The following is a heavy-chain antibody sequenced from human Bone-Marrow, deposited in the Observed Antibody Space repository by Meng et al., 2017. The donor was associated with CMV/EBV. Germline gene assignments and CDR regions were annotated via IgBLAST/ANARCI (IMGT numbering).Heavy chain of an antibody. Sequence: ASVKVSCKASGYTFTSYAMHWVRRAPGQRLEWMGWSNAGNGNTKYSQEFQGRVTITRDTSASTAYMELSSLRSEDTAVYYCARASVGSGWYYFDYWGQGTLVTVSS. CDR2: SNAGNGNT. CDR1: GYTFTSYA. V-gene: IGHV1-3*02. CDR3: ARASVGSGWYYFDY. J-gene: IGHJ4*02. D-gene: IGHD6-19*01.